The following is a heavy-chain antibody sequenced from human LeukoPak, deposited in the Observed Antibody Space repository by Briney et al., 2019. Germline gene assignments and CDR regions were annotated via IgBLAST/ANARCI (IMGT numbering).Heavy chain of an antibody. V-gene: IGHV4-61*02. CDR3: ARGLTLGWYYFDL. D-gene: IGHD6-19*01. Sequence: PSETLSLTCTVSGGSINSGSYYWSWIRQPAGKGLEWIGRIYTSGSTKYNPSLKSRVTISLDTSKNQFSLKLSSLTAADTAVYYCARGLTLGWYYFDLWGQGPLVPV. CDR1: GGSINSGSYY. CDR2: IYTSGST. J-gene: IGHJ4*02.